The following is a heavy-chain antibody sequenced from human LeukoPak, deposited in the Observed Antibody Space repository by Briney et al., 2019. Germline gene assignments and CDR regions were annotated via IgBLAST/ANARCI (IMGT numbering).Heavy chain of an antibody. CDR2: ISYDGSNK. Sequence: PGRSLRLSCAASGFTFSSYGMHWVRQAPGKGLEWVGVISYDGSNKYYADSVKGRFTISRDNSKNTLYLQMNSLRDEDTAVYYCVGGGGGGWDIDNWGQGTLVTVSS. CDR3: VGGGGGGWDIDN. CDR1: GFTFSSYG. J-gene: IGHJ4*02. D-gene: IGHD6-19*01. V-gene: IGHV3-30*03.